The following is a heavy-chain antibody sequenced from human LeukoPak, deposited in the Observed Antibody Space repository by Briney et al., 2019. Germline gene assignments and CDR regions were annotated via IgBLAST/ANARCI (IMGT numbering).Heavy chain of an antibody. V-gene: IGHV3-30*02. D-gene: IGHD3/OR15-3a*01. J-gene: IGHJ3*02. CDR1: GFTFSSYG. Sequence: PGGSLRLSCAASGFTFSSYGMHWVRQAPGKGLEWVACKQNDGSTTFYADSVKGRFTIPRDNSKTTLYLQMNSLRAEDTAVYYCAKSLICTGYYWDAFDIWGQGTMVTVSS. CDR2: KQNDGSTT. CDR3: AKSLICTGYYWDAFDI.